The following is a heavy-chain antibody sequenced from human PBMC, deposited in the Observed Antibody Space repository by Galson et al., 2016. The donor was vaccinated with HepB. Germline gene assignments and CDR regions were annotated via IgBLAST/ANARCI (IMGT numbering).Heavy chain of an antibody. CDR3: ARGGANFDWILDF. CDR2: ISSYNDDT. J-gene: IGHJ4*02. D-gene: IGHD3-9*01. Sequence: SVKVSCKASGYTFTNYGVSWVRQAPGQGLEWMGWISSYNDDTNYAQKFQGRVTMTTDKSTSTAYMDLRSLKSDDTAVYFCARGGANFDWILDFWGQGTLVTVSS. CDR1: GYTFTNYG. V-gene: IGHV1-18*01.